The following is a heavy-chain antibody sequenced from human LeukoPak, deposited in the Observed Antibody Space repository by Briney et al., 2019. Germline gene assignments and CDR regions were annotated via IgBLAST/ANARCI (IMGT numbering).Heavy chain of an antibody. CDR3: ARESHYDSSGTLAFDY. CDR2: ITTSDGNT. J-gene: IGHJ4*02. Sequence: GGSLRLSCAASGFTFSSYTMSWVRQAPGKGLEWVSTITTSDGNTYYADSVKGRFTISRDNSKNTLYLQMNSLRAEDTAVYYCARESHYDSSGTLAFDYWGQGTLVTVSS. CDR1: GFTFSSYT. D-gene: IGHD3-22*01. V-gene: IGHV3-23*01.